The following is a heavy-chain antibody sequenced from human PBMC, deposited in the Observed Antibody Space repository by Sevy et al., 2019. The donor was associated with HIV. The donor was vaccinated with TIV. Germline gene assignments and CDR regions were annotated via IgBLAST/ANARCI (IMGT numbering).Heavy chain of an antibody. CDR2: IKQDGSDK. V-gene: IGHV3-7*01. CDR3: ARDLFSGSYFENY. J-gene: IGHJ4*02. CDR1: GFTLSNYW. Sequence: GGSLRLSCAASGFTLSNYWMSWVRQAPGKGLEWVANIKQDGSDKYYVDSVKGRFTISRDNAKNSLYLQMNSLRAEDTAVYYCARDLFSGSYFENYWGQGTLVTVSS. D-gene: IGHD1-26*01.